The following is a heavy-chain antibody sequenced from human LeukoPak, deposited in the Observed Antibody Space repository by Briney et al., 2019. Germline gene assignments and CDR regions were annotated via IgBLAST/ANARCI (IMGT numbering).Heavy chain of an antibody. CDR3: AREGPRGNSQFDY. V-gene: IGHV3-23*01. CDR2: ISGSGGST. Sequence: GGSLRLSCEASGFTFNIYAMSWVRQAPGKGLEWVSTISGSGGSTYYADSVKGRFAISRDNSKNTLYLQMNSLRAEDTAVYYCAREGPRGNSQFDYWGQGTLVTVSS. CDR1: GFTFNIYA. D-gene: IGHD4-23*01. J-gene: IGHJ4*02.